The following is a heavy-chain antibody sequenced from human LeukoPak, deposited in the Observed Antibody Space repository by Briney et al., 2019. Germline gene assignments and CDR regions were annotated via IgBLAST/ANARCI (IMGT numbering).Heavy chain of an antibody. CDR1: GFTFSSYA. D-gene: IGHD5-18*01. V-gene: IGHV3-64D*09. CDR3: VKGHRIQLWSFFDY. J-gene: IGHJ4*02. CDR2: ISSNGDST. Sequence: GGSLRLSCSAFGFTFSSYAMYWVRQAPGKGLEYVSAISSNGDSTYYAYSVKGRFTISRDSSKNTLSLQMSSLRAEDTAVYYCVKGHRIQLWSFFDYWGQGTLVTVSS.